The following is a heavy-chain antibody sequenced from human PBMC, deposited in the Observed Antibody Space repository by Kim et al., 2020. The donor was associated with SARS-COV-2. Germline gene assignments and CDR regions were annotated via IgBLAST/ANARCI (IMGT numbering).Heavy chain of an antibody. J-gene: IGHJ4*02. Sequence: DSVKGRFTISRDNSKNTLYLQMNSLRAEDTAVYYCAKDQAGPGDYVYFDYWGQGTLVTVSS. D-gene: IGHD4-17*01. CDR3: AKDQAGPGDYVYFDY. V-gene: IGHV3-23*01.